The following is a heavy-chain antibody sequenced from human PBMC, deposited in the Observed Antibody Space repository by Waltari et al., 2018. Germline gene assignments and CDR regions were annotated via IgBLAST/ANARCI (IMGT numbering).Heavy chain of an antibody. CDR2: IIPTFGTA. D-gene: IGHD3-16*01. CDR1: GCPFRRYA. V-gene: IGHV1-69*13. J-gene: IGHJ4*02. CDR3: ARAYGGWFYYFDY. Sequence: QVQLVQSGAAVKKPGSSVTVSCKASGCPFRRYAGSWVRQAPGQGLEWMGGIIPTFGTANYAQKFQGRVTMTADEATSTAYMELSSLRSEDTAVYYCARAYGGWFYYFDYWGQGTLVTVSS.